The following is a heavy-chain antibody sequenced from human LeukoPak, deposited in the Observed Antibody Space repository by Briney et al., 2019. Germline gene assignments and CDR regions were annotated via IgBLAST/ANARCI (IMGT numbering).Heavy chain of an antibody. V-gene: IGHV4-34*01. Sequence: SETLSLTCTVSGGSISSYYWSWIRQPPGKGLEWIGEINHSGSTNYNPSLKSRVTISVDTSKNQFSLKLSSVTAADTAVYYCARRLSPGWYVYWGQGTLVTVSS. CDR2: INHSGST. J-gene: IGHJ4*02. D-gene: IGHD6-19*01. CDR3: ARRLSPGWYVY. CDR1: GGSISSYY.